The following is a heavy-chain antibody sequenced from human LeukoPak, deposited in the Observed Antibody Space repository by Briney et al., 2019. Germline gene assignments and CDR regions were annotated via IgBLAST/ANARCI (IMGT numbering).Heavy chain of an antibody. V-gene: IGHV4-39*07. CDR1: GGSISSSSYY. D-gene: IGHD3-10*01. J-gene: IGHJ4*02. CDR3: ARERITMVRGVIYFDY. Sequence: SETLSLTCTVSGGSISSSSYYWGWIRQPPGKGLEWIGSIYYSGSTYYNPSLKSRVTISVDTSKNQFSLKLSSVTAADTAVYYCARERITMVRGVIYFDYWGQGTLVTVSS. CDR2: IYYSGST.